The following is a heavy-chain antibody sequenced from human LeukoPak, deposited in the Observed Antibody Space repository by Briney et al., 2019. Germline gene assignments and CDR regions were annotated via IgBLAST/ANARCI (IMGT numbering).Heavy chain of an antibody. D-gene: IGHD3-10*01. CDR1: GFTFSSYS. J-gene: IGHJ3*02. CDR2: ISSSSSYI. CDR3: ARDPGIGDAFDI. Sequence: GGSLRLSCAASGFTFSSYSMNWVRQAPGKGLEWVSSISSSSSYIYYADSVKGRSTISRDNAKNSLYLQMNSLRAEDTAVYYCARDPGIGDAFDIWGQGTMVTVSS. V-gene: IGHV3-21*01.